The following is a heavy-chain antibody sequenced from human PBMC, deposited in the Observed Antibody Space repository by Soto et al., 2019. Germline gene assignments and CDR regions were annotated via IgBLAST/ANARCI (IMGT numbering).Heavy chain of an antibody. CDR3: ARPRSSSRNYYGMDV. Sequence: GESLKISCKGSGYSFTTYWIGWVRQMPGKGLEWMGTIYPGDSDTRYNPSFQGQVTISADKSISTAYLQWSSLKASDTAMYYCARPRSSSRNYYGMDVWGQGTTVTVSS. J-gene: IGHJ6*02. V-gene: IGHV5-51*01. CDR2: IYPGDSDT. D-gene: IGHD6-13*01. CDR1: GYSFTTYW.